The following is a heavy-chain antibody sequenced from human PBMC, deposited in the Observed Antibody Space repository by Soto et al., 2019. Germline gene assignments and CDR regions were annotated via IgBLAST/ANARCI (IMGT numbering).Heavy chain of an antibody. Sequence: QVQLVQSGAEVKKSGSSVKVSCKASGGTFSSYAISWVRQAPGQGLEWMGRIIPMFGTTNYAQKFQGRVTISADESTTTAYMELSSLRSEDTAFYYCARDFYYGVYRGTFNIWGQGTMVTASS. V-gene: IGHV1-69*01. D-gene: IGHD4-17*01. J-gene: IGHJ3*02. CDR1: GGTFSSYA. CDR3: ARDFYYGVYRGTFNI. CDR2: IIPMFGTT.